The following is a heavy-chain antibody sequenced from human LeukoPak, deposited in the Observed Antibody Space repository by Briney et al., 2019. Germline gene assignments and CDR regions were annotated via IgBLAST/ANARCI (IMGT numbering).Heavy chain of an antibody. CDR1: GFTFSSYA. Sequence: GGSLRLSCAASGFTFSSYAMHWVRQAPGKGLEWVAVISYDGSNKYYADSVKGRFTISRDNSKNTLYLQMNSLRAEDTAVYYCARDFSSLLRTFDYWGQGTLVTVSS. CDR2: ISYDGSNK. J-gene: IGHJ4*02. V-gene: IGHV3-30-3*01. CDR3: ARDFSSLLRTFDY. D-gene: IGHD2-15*01.